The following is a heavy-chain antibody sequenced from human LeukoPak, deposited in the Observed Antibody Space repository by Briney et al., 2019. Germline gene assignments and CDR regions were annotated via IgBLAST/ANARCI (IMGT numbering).Heavy chain of an antibody. CDR1: GGSFSGYY. CDR2: INHSGST. Sequence: SETLSLTCAVYGGSFSGYYWSWIRQPPGKGLEWIGEINHSGSTNYNPSLKSRVTISVDTSKNQFSLKLSSVTAADTAVYYCARGPQTDSTIVVVPAARFAPWAKGTLVTVP. CDR3: ARGPQTDSTIVVVPAARFAP. V-gene: IGHV4-34*01. J-gene: IGHJ5*02. D-gene: IGHD2-2*01.